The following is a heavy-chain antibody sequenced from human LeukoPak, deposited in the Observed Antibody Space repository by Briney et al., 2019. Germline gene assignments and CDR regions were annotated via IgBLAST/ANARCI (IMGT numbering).Heavy chain of an antibody. CDR1: GYSFATYW. Sequence: GESLKISCKGSGYSFATYWIGWVRQMPGKGLEWMGVIYPGDSDTRYSPSFQGQVTISADKSISTAYLQWSSLKASDTAMYYCARQTEYSSDGLLDYWGQGTLVTVSS. CDR2: IYPGDSDT. J-gene: IGHJ4*02. V-gene: IGHV5-51*01. D-gene: IGHD6-19*01. CDR3: ARQTEYSSDGLLDY.